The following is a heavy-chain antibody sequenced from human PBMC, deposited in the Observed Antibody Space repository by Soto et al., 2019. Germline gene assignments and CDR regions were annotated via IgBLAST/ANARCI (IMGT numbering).Heavy chain of an antibody. J-gene: IGHJ5*02. CDR1: GFTVSRSA. CDR3: ASFDPGPMGFDP. V-gene: IGHV1-58*01. Sequence: SVKVSCQDSGFTVSRSAVQWVRQARGQRLVWIGKIVVGSGNTNYAQKFQERVTITRDMSTSTAYMELSRLISKDTAFYYCASFDPGPMGFDPWGQGTLVTVSS. D-gene: IGHD3-9*01. CDR2: IVVGSGNT.